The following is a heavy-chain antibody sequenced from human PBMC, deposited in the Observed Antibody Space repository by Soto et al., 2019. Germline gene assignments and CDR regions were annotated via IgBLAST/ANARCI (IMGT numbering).Heavy chain of an antibody. CDR3: ARGGGSYNNWFDP. J-gene: IGHJ5*02. D-gene: IGHD2-15*01. CDR1: GYTFTGYY. V-gene: IGHV1-2*02. CDR2: INPNSGGT. Sequence: ASVKVSCKASGYTFTGYYMHWVRQAPGQGLEWMGWINPNSGGTNYAQKLQGRVTMTTDTSTSTAYMELRSLRSDDTAVYYCARGGGSYNNWFDPWGQGTLVTVSS.